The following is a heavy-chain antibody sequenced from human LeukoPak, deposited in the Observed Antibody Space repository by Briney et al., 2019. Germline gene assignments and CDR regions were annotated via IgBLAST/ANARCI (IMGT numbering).Heavy chain of an antibody. V-gene: IGHV4-39*07. D-gene: IGHD3-22*01. CDR1: GFTFSSFWM. Sequence: GSLRLSCAASGFTFSSFWMSWVRQPPGKGLEWIGSIYYSGSTYYNPSLKSRVTISVDTSKNQFSLKLSSVTAADTAVYYCARQIVVVGRNWFDPWGQGTLVTVSS. CDR3: ARQIVVVGRNWFDP. CDR2: IYYSGST. J-gene: IGHJ5*02.